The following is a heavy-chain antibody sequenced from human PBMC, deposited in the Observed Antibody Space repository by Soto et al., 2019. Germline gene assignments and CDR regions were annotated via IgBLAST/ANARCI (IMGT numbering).Heavy chain of an antibody. V-gene: IGHV1-69*13. CDR3: ARDRDPSYGMDV. Sequence: ASVKVSCKASGGTFSSYAISWVRQAPGQGLEWMGGIIPIFGTANYAQKFQGRVTITADESTSTAYMELSSLRSEDTAVYYCARDRDPSYGMDVWGQGTTVTVSS. D-gene: IGHD3-10*01. CDR2: IIPIFGTA. J-gene: IGHJ6*02. CDR1: GGTFSSYA.